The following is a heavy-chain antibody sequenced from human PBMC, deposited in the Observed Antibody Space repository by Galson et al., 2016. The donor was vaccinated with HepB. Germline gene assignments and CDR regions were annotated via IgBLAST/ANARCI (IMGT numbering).Heavy chain of an antibody. Sequence: SLRLSCAASGFTFTTYWMSWVRQAPGKGLEWVANIKPDGSEKYYVDSVKGRFTISRVNAKNSLYLQMNSLRAEDTAVYYCAQYYYDSSGYVEYFQNWGQGSRVTVSS. CDR3: AQYYYDSSGYVEYFQN. CDR1: GFTFTTYW. J-gene: IGHJ1*01. V-gene: IGHV3-7*03. D-gene: IGHD3-22*01. CDR2: IKPDGSEK.